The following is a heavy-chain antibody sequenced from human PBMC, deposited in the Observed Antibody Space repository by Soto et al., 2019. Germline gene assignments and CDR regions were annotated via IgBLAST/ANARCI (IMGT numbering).Heavy chain of an antibody. CDR3: ARSPRPPGTTLYYFES. CDR1: GYTLTSFY. CDR2: IDPSAGST. Sequence: ASVKVSCKASGYTLTSFYMHWMRQAPGQGLEWMGVIDPSAGSTTYAQKFKGRVRMTRDTFTSTVFMELSSLRSEDTAVYYCARSPRPPGTTLYYFESWGQRTLVTVSS. D-gene: IGHD1-1*01. V-gene: IGHV1-46*01. J-gene: IGHJ4*02.